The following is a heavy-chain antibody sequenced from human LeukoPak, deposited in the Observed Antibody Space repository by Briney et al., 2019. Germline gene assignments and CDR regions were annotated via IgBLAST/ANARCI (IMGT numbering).Heavy chain of an antibody. V-gene: IGHV3-64*01. J-gene: IGHJ3*02. CDR3: ARGGIKGPHDAYDI. CDR1: GFTLSNYA. Sequence: GGSLRLSCAASGFTLSNYAMHWVRQAPGKGLEYVSAISGNGGSTWYANSVKGRFTISRDNSKNTLYLQMDSLRAEDMAVYYCARGGIKGPHDAYDIWGQGTVVTLSS. CDR2: ISGNGGST. D-gene: IGHD3-10*01.